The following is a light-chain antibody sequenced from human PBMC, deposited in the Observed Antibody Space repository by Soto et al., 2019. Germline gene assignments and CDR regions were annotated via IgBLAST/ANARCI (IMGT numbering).Light chain of an antibody. CDR3: QHYNSYSEA. CDR1: QTISSW. V-gene: IGKV1-5*03. CDR2: KAS. Sequence: DIPMTQSPSTLSGSVGDRVTITCRASQTISSWLAWYQQKPGKAPKLLIYKASTLKSGVPSRFSGSGSGTEFTLTISSLQPDDFATYYCQHYNSYSEAFGQGTTV. J-gene: IGKJ1*01.